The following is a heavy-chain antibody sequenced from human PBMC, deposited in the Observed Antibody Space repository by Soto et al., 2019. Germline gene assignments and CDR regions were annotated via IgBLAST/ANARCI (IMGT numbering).Heavy chain of an antibody. CDR1: GWSISGYH. CDR3: ASDISVWGRYREARDAFDS. CDR2: IDHSGTT. D-gene: IGHD3-16*02. Sequence: PXETLLLTSAVYGWSISGYHWTWICRPPGKGLAWIGKIDHSGTTNYNPSLKSRATISVDTSKKQFSLKLISVTAPDTDPYYCASDISVWGRYREARDAFDSWHRVTVVTVSS. V-gene: IGHV4-34*01. J-gene: IGHJ3*02.